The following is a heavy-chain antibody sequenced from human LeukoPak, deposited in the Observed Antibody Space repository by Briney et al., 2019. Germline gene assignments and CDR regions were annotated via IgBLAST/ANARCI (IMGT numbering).Heavy chain of an antibody. J-gene: IGHJ4*02. Sequence: SETLSLTCIVSGGSISSYFWSWIRQPPGKGLGWIGYISNSGSTNYNPSLKSRVTISADTSKNQFSLKLSSVTAADTAVYYCASLWFGELLEGFDYWGQGTLVTVSS. CDR3: ASLWFGELLEGFDY. CDR2: ISNSGST. D-gene: IGHD3-10*01. V-gene: IGHV4-59*08. CDR1: GGSISSYF.